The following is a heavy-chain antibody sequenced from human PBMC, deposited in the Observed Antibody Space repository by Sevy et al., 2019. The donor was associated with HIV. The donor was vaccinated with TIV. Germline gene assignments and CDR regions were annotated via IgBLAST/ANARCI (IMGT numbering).Heavy chain of an antibody. D-gene: IGHD1-26*01. Sequence: GGSLRLSCAASGFTFSSYSMNWVRQAPGKGLEWVSSISSSSSYIYYADSVKGRFTISRDNAKNSLYLQMNSLRAEDTAVYYCARCGATAPIDAFDIWGQGTMVTVSS. CDR2: ISSSSSYI. CDR3: ARCGATAPIDAFDI. J-gene: IGHJ3*02. V-gene: IGHV3-21*01. CDR1: GFTFSSYS.